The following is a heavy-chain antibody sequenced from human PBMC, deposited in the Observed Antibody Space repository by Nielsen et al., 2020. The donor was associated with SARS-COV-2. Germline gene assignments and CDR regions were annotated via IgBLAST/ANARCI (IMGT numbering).Heavy chain of an antibody. Sequence: GESLKIACAASRFTASSNYMSWVRQAPGKGLEWVADMKPDGSEKFYVDSVKGRFTISRDNAKNSMSLQMNSLRVEDTAVYYCARDWSRAFDVWGQGTMVTVSS. J-gene: IGHJ3*01. CDR3: ARDWSRAFDV. CDR1: RFTASSNY. V-gene: IGHV3-7*01. CDR2: MKPDGSEK.